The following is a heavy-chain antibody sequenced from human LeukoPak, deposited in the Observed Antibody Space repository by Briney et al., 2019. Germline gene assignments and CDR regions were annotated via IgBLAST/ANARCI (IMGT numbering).Heavy chain of an antibody. CDR3: ARGPIFGVVKYYFDY. Sequence: GGSLRLSCAASGFTFSSYSMNWVRQAPGKGLEWVSSISSSSSYIYYADSVKGRFTISRDNAKNSLYLQMNSLRVEDTAVYYCARGPIFGVVKYYFDYWGQGTLVTVSS. CDR1: GFTFSSYS. J-gene: IGHJ4*02. V-gene: IGHV3-21*01. CDR2: ISSSSSYI. D-gene: IGHD3-3*01.